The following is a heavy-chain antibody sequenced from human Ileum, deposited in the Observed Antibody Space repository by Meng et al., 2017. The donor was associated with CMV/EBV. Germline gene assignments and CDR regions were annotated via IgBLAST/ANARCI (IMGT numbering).Heavy chain of an antibody. CDR1: GYPFTAYY. CDR3: ATEVKGGVVVIAPRDP. V-gene: IGHV1-69-2*01. CDR2: VDPEDGET. D-gene: IGHD2-21*01. Sequence: SGYPFTAYYMHWVQQAPGKGLEWMGLVDPEDGETIYAEKFQGRVTITADTSTDTAYMELSSLRSEDTAVYYCATEVKGGVVVIAPRDPWGQGTLVTVSS. J-gene: IGHJ5*02.